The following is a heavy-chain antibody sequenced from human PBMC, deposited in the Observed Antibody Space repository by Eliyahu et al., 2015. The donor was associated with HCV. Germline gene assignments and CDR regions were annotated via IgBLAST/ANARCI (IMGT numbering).Heavy chain of an antibody. J-gene: IGHJ5*02. CDR2: IYSGVST. CDR3: ARGNYASGSYDGGWFDP. CDR1: GFTVXXNY. V-gene: IGHV3-66*01. D-gene: IGHD3-10*01. Sequence: EVQLVESGGGLVQPGGSLRLSCAASGFTVXXNYMNWVRQAPGKGLEWVSVIYSGVSTYYADSVKGRFTISRDNSKNTLYLQMNSLRAEDTAVYYCARGNYASGSYDGGWFDPWGQGTLVTVSS.